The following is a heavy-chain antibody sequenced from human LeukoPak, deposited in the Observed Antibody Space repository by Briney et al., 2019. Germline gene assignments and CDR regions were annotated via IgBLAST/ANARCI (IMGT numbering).Heavy chain of an antibody. CDR3: AKENWNYEFDY. V-gene: IGHV3-9*03. J-gene: IGHJ4*02. D-gene: IGHD1-7*01. CDR2: ISWNSGSI. CDR1: GFTFDDYA. Sequence: GRSLRLSCAASGFTFDDYAMHWVRQAPGKGLEWVSGISWNSGSIGYADSVKGRFTISRDNAKNSLYLQMNSLRAEDMALYYCAKENWNYEFDYWGQGTLVTVSS.